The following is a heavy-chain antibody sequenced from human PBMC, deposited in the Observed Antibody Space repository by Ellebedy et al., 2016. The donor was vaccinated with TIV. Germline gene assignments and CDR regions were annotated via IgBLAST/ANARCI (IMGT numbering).Heavy chain of an antibody. J-gene: IGHJ4*02. CDR2: IWSDGSLE. Sequence: GESLKISCAASGFTFTNYHMHWVRQAPGKGLEWVALIWSDGSLEYYADSVKGRFTLSRDSSENTVYLHMNSLRADDTAVYYCARDGGPIAAAADDWGQGTLVTVSS. CDR1: GFTFTNYH. D-gene: IGHD6-13*01. CDR3: ARDGGPIAAAADD. V-gene: IGHV3-33*01.